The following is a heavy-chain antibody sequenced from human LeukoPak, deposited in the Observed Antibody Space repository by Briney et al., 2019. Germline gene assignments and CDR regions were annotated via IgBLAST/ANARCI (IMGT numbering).Heavy chain of an antibody. CDR3: VRAHHPGGWFDP. V-gene: IGHV3-7*04. J-gene: IGHJ5*02. Sequence: PGGSLRLSCAASGFRFSDYAMNWVRQAPGKGLEWVASINQDGGEIHYVDSVKGRFTISRDNAKNSLYLQMNSLTAEDTAVHYCVRAHHPGGWFDPWGQGTLVTVSS. CDR2: INQDGGEI. D-gene: IGHD3-10*01. CDR1: GFRFSDYA.